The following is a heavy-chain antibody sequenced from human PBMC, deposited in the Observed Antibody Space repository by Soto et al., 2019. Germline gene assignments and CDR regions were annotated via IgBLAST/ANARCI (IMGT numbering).Heavy chain of an antibody. CDR3: TVDTVGTGSY. V-gene: IGHV3-72*01. D-gene: IGHD5-12*01. Sequence: SLRLSCVGSGFIFSDYFMDWVRQAPGKGLEWVGRSRNKIHSFTTEYAASVNGRFTISRDDSQNSVYLQMNSLKTEDTAVYYCTVDTVGTGSYWGQGTLVTVSS. J-gene: IGHJ4*02. CDR1: GFIFSDYF. CDR2: SRNKIHSFTT.